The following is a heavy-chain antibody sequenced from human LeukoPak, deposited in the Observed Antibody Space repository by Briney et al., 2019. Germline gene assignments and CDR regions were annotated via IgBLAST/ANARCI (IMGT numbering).Heavy chain of an antibody. J-gene: IGHJ4*02. V-gene: IGHV1-2*02. Sequence: ASVKVSCKASGYTFTGYYIHWVRQAPGQGLEYMGWISPNSGGTNYAQKFQGRVTITRDTSINTAYMELSSLSSDDTAVYYCARDKSGDQDYWGQGTLVTVSS. CDR3: ARDKSGDQDY. CDR2: ISPNSGGT. CDR1: GYTFTGYY. D-gene: IGHD2-21*02.